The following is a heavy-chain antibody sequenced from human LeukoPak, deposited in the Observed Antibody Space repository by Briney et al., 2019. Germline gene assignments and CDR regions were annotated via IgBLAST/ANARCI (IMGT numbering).Heavy chain of an antibody. V-gene: IGHV4-31*03. CDR3: AKDSSGGVRDGYKNNDY. Sequence: SQTLSLTCTVSGGSISSGGYYWSWIRQHPGKGLEWIGYIYYSGSTYYNPSLKSRVTISVDTSKNQFSLKLSSVTAADTAVYYCAKDSSGGVRDGYKNNDYWGQGTLVTVSS. CDR2: IYYSGST. J-gene: IGHJ4*02. CDR1: GGSISSGGYY. D-gene: IGHD5-24*01.